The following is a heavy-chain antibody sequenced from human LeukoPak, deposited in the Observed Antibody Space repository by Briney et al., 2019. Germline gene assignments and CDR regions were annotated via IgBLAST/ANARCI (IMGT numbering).Heavy chain of an antibody. CDR3: AVYCSSASCYGNDAFDI. D-gene: IGHD2-2*01. Sequence: SETLSLTCTVSGGSISSSSYYWGWIRQPPGRGLEWIGTIYYTGTTFYNPSLKSRVTISVDTSKNHFSLRLTSVAAADTAVYYCAVYCSSASCYGNDAFDIWGQGTMVTVSS. J-gene: IGHJ3*02. CDR2: IYYTGTT. V-gene: IGHV4-39*02. CDR1: GGSISSSSYY.